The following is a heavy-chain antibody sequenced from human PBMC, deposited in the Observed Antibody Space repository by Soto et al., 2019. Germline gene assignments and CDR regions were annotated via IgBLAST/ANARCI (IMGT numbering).Heavy chain of an antibody. V-gene: IGHV1-3*01. CDR2: INAGDGNT. CDR1: GYTFTNSG. Sequence: ASVKVSCKASGYTFTNSGISWVRQAPGQRLEWMGWINAGDGNTKYSPNFQGRVTITKDTSASTVYMELSSLRSEDTAVYFCTRDYYDSSGYYPKFDYWGQGTLVTVSS. J-gene: IGHJ4*02. CDR3: TRDYYDSSGYYPKFDY. D-gene: IGHD3-22*01.